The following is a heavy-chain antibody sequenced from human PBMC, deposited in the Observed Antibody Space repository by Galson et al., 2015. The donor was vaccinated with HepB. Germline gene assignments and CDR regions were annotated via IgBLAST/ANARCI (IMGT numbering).Heavy chain of an antibody. J-gene: IGHJ3*02. V-gene: IGHV1-58*02. CDR3: AADLRIAAADAAFDI. D-gene: IGHD6-13*01. CDR1: GFTFTSSA. CDR2: IVVGSGNT. Sequence: SVKVSCKASGFTFTSSAMQWVRQARGQRLEWIGWIVVGSGNTNYAQKFQERVTITRDMSTSTAYMELSSLRSEDTAVYYCAADLRIAAADAAFDIWGQGTMVTVSS.